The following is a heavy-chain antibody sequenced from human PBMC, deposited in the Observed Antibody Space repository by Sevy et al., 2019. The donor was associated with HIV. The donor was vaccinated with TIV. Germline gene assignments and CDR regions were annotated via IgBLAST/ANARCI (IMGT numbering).Heavy chain of an antibody. J-gene: IGHJ1*01. V-gene: IGHV3-30-3*01. D-gene: IGHD1-1*01. CDR2: ISYDGSNK. CDR3: ALERLSSNVAEYFQN. CDR1: GFTFSDYS. Sequence: GGSLRLSCAASGFTFSDYSMHWVRQAPGKGLEWVATISYDGSNKHYADSVKGRFTLSRDNSKNSLFLQMNSQRAEDTAMYYCALERLSSNVAEYFQNWGQGTLVTVSS.